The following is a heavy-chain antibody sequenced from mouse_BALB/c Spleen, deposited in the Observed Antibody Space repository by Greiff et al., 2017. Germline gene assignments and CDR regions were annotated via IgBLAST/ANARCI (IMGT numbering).Heavy chain of an antibody. D-gene: IGHD2-4*01. CDR1: GFNIKDTY. CDR3: ARPYDYDEAWFAY. V-gene: IGHV14-3*02. J-gene: IGHJ3*01. Sequence: EVQVVESGAELVKPGASVKLSCTASGFNIKDTYMHWVKQRPEQGLEWIGRIDPANGNTKYDPKFQGKATITADTSSNTAYLQLSSLTSEDTAVYYCARPYDYDEAWFAYWGQGTLVTVSA. CDR2: IDPANGNT.